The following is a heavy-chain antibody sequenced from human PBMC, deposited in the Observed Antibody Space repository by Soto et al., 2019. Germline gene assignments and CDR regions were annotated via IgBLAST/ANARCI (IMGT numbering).Heavy chain of an antibody. V-gene: IGHV4-39*01. D-gene: IGHD6-19*01. CDR3: ARRAVAGTIGWFDP. J-gene: IGHJ5*02. CDR2: IYYSGST. Sequence: SETLSLTCTVSGGSISSSSYYWGWIRQPPGKGLEWIGSIYYSGSTYYNPPLKSRVTISVDTSKNQFSLKLSSVTAADTAVYYCARRAVAGTIGWFDPWGQGTLVTVSS. CDR1: GGSISSSSYY.